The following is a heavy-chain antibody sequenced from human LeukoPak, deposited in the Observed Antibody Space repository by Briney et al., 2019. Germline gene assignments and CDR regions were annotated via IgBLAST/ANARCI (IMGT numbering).Heavy chain of an antibody. Sequence: SETLSLTCTVSGYSISSGYYWGWIRQPPGKGLKWIGSIYHSGSTYYNPSLKSRVTISVDTSKNQFSLKLSSVTAADTAVYYCASTSNSGYDQPPLYYYYGMDVWGQGTTVTVSS. CDR2: IYHSGST. CDR3: ASTSNSGYDQPPLYYYYGMDV. J-gene: IGHJ6*02. CDR1: GYSISSGYY. V-gene: IGHV4-38-2*02. D-gene: IGHD5-12*01.